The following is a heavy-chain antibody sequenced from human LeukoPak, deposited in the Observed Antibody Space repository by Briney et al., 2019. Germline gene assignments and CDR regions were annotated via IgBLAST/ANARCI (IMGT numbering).Heavy chain of an antibody. CDR3: ARYRVTFTMVRGCLYAAFDI. J-gene: IGHJ3*02. Sequence: PSETLSLTCAVYGGSFSGYYWSWIRQPPGKGLEWIGEINHSGSTNYNPSLKSRVTISVDTSKNQFSLKLSSVTAADTAVYYCARYRVTFTMVRGCLYAAFDIWGQGTMVTVSS. CDR1: GGSFSGYY. V-gene: IGHV4-34*01. CDR2: INHSGST. D-gene: IGHD3-10*01.